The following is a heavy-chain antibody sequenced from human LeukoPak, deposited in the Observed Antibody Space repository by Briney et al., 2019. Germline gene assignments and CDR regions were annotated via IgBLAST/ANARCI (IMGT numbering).Heavy chain of an antibody. D-gene: IGHD5-18*01. CDR2: ISFDGTSK. V-gene: IGHV3-30-3*01. J-gene: IGHJ6*02. CDR1: GFTFSSFA. Sequence: GGSLRLSCAASGFTFSSFAIHWVRQAPGGGLEWMAVISFDGTSKFYTDSVKGRFTISRDNSKNTLYLQMNSLRAKDTAVYHCVRDPAMVVGMDVWGQGTTVTVSS. CDR3: VRDPAMVVGMDV.